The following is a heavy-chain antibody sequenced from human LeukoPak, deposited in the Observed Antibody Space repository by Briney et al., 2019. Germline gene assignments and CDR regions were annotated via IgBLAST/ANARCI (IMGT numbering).Heavy chain of an antibody. V-gene: IGHV3-48*04. J-gene: IGHJ6*03. CDR2: ISSSGSTI. Sequence: GGSLRLSCAASGFTFTSYSMNWVRQAPGKGLEWVSYISSSGSTIYYADSVKGRFTISRDNAKNSLYLQVNSLRAEDTAVYYCARDSSYYYYMDVWGKGTTVTISS. CDR1: GFTFTSYS. CDR3: ARDSSYYYYMDV.